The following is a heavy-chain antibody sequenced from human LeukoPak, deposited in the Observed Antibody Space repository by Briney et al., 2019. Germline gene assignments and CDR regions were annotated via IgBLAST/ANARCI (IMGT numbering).Heavy chain of an antibody. CDR3: ARDLVGYSYGTLVAY. Sequence: ASVKVSCKASGYTFTGYYMHWVRQAPGQGLEWMGWINPNSGGTNYAQKFQGRVTMTRDTSISTAYMELRSLRSDDTAVYYCARDLVGYSYGTLVAYWGQGTLVTVSS. V-gene: IGHV1-2*02. CDR1: GYTFTGYY. D-gene: IGHD5-18*01. CDR2: INPNSGGT. J-gene: IGHJ4*02.